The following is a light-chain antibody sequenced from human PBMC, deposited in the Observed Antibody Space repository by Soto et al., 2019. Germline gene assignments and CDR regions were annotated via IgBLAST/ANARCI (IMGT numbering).Light chain of an antibody. J-gene: IGKJ2*01. CDR1: QSVTSTY. CDR2: GAS. CDR3: QQYGSSVWGT. V-gene: IGKV3-20*01. Sequence: EIVLTQSPGTLSLSPGERATLSCRASQSVTSTYLAWYQQKPGQAPRLLIYGASSRATGIPDRFSDSGSGTDFTLTISRLEPEDFAVYYCQQYGSSVWGTFGQGTKLEIK.